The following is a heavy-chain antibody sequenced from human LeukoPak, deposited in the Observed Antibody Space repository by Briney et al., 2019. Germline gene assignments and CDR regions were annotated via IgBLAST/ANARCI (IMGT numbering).Heavy chain of an antibody. CDR1: GSTFSDYY. CDR3: ARVSPYYYGAGPYYVIY. D-gene: IGHD3-10*01. Sequence: GGSLRLSCAASGSTFSDYYMSWIRQAPGKGLEWVSYISSPGTSIFYADSVKGRFTVSRDNTKNSLFLQMNSLRVEDTAVYYCARVSPYYYGAGPYYVIYWGQGTLVTVSS. V-gene: IGHV3-11*01. J-gene: IGHJ4*02. CDR2: ISSPGTSI.